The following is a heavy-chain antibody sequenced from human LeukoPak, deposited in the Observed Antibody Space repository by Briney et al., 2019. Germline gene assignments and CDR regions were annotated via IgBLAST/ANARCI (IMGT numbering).Heavy chain of an antibody. D-gene: IGHD2-15*01. CDR1: GFTFSSYW. CDR2: IKQDGSEK. Sequence: GGSLRLSCAASGFTFSSYWMSWVRRAPGKGLEWVANIKQDGSEKYYVDSVKGRFTISRDNAKNSLYLQMNSLRAEDTAVYYCARDRLLYCSGGSCYGYYFDYWGQGTLVTVSS. V-gene: IGHV3-7*03. CDR3: ARDRLLYCSGGSCYGYYFDY. J-gene: IGHJ4*02.